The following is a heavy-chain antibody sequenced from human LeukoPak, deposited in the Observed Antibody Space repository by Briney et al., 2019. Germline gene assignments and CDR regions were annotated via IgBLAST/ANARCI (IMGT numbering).Heavy chain of an antibody. Sequence: GGSLRLSCAAPGFTFTNYAMTWVRQAPGKGLEWVSTISDGGGSTHYADSVKGRFTISRDNSNSTLYLQMNSLRAEDTALYYCAKGGIAETDTLSYFDYWGQGTLVTVSS. CDR1: GFTFTNYA. CDR2: ISDGGGST. D-gene: IGHD6-13*01. J-gene: IGHJ4*02. CDR3: AKGGIAETDTLSYFDY. V-gene: IGHV3-23*01.